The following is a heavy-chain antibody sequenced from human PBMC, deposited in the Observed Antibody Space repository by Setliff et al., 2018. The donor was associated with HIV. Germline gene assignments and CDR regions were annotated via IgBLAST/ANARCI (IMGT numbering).Heavy chain of an antibody. D-gene: IGHD3-3*01. V-gene: IGHV3-21*01. CDR2: ISSSSSYI. CDR1: GFTFSSYS. Sequence: GGSLRLSCAASGFTFSSYSMNWVRQAPGKGLEWVSSISSSSSYIYYADSVKGRFTISRDNAKNSLYLQMNSLTAEDTAVYYCARGFVLRFLEWSMPDAFDIWGQGTMVTVSS. CDR3: ARGFVLRFLEWSMPDAFDI. J-gene: IGHJ3*02.